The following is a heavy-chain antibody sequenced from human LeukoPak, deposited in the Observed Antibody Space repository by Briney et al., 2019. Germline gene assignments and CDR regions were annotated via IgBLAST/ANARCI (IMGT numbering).Heavy chain of an antibody. CDR3: ARGGSYDILTGFDAFDI. CDR1: GGSISSYY. V-gene: IGHV4-4*07. D-gene: IGHD3-9*01. CDR2: IYTSGST. J-gene: IGHJ3*02. Sequence: SETLSLTCTVSGGSISSYYWSWIRQPAGKGLEWIGRIYTSGSTNYNPSLKSRVTMSVDTSKNQFSLKLSSVTAADTAVYYCARGGSYDILTGFDAFDIWGQGTTVTVSS.